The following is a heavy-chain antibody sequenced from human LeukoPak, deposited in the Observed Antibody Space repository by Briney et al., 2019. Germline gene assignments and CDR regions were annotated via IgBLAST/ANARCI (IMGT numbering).Heavy chain of an antibody. CDR1: GFTFTSSA. J-gene: IGHJ6*02. V-gene: IGHV1-58*01. CDR3: AAGITLSNVDTASYYYYYGMDV. CDR2: IVVGSGNT. D-gene: IGHD5-18*01. Sequence: SVKVSCKASGFTFTSSAVQWVRQARGQRLEWIGWIVVGSGNTNYAQKFQGRVTITRDMSTSTAYMELSSLRSEDTAVYYCAAGITLSNVDTASYYYYYGMDVWGQGTTVTVSS.